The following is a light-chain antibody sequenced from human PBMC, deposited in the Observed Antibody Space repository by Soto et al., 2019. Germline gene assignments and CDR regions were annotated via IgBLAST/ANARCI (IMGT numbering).Light chain of an antibody. CDR3: AAWEDNRNGPR. J-gene: IGLJ3*02. CDR2: SDD. Sequence: QSALTQPPSLSGTPGQRVTISCSGRNSNIGRYSVNWYQHFPGTAPKILIYSDDERPSGVPDRFSGSKSGTSASLAISGLQSEDEAEYYGAAWEDNRNGPRFGGGTKLTVL. V-gene: IGLV1-44*01. CDR1: NSNIGRYS.